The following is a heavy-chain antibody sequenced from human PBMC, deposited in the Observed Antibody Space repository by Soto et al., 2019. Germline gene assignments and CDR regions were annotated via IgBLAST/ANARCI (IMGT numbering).Heavy chain of an antibody. J-gene: IGHJ6*02. CDR3: ARANVTMIVGEYYYYYYGMDV. CDR2: IIPIFGTA. V-gene: IGHV1-69*13. CDR1: GGTFSSYA. D-gene: IGHD3-22*01. Sequence: GASVKVSCKASGGTFSSYAISWVRQAPGQGLEWMGGIIPIFGTANYAHKFQGRATITADESTSTAYMELSSLRSEDTAVYYCARANVTMIVGEYYYYYYGMDVWGQGTTVTVSS.